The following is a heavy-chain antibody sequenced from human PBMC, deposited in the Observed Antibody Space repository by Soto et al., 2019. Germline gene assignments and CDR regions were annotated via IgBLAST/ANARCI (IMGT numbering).Heavy chain of an antibody. CDR3: ARGGVLLWFGELGDFDY. D-gene: IGHD3-10*01. V-gene: IGHV1-2*04. CDR1: GYTFTGYY. J-gene: IGHJ4*02. CDR2: INPNSGGT. Sequence: QVQLVQSGAEVKKPGASVKVSCKASGYTFTGYYMHWVRQAPGQGLEWMGWINPNSGGTNYAQKFQGWVTMTRDTSISTAYMELSRLRSDDTAVYYCARGGVLLWFGELGDFDYWGQGTLVTVSS.